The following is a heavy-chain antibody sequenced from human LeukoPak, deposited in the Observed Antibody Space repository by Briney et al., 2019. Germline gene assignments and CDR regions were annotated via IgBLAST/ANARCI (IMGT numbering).Heavy chain of an antibody. D-gene: IGHD6-13*01. J-gene: IGHJ5*02. V-gene: IGHV4-30-2*01. Sequence: SQTLSLTCAVSGDSISSGGYSWSWIRQPPGKGLEWIGYIYHSGSTYYNPSLKSRVTISVDRSKNQFSLKLSSVTAADTAVYYCAGRIAAAGTGWFDPWGQGTLVTVSS. CDR2: IYHSGST. CDR3: AGRIAAAGTGWFDP. CDR1: GDSISSGGYS.